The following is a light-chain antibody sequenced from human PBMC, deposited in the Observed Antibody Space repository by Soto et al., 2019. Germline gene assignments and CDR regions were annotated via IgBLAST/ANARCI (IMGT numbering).Light chain of an antibody. CDR3: QTWGTGLLV. Sequence: QSVLTQSPSASASLGASVKLTCTLSSGHSSYAIAWHQQQPEKGPRYLMKLNSDGSHSKGDGIPDRFSGSSSGAERYLTISSLQPEDEADYYCQTWGTGLLVFGGGTQLTVL. V-gene: IGLV4-69*01. J-gene: IGLJ3*02. CDR1: SGHSSYA. CDR2: LNSDGSH.